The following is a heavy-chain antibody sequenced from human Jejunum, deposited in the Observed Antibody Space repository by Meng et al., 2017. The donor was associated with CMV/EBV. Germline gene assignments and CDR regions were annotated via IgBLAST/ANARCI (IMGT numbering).Heavy chain of an antibody. CDR1: GASSSSGDYF. J-gene: IGHJ4*02. CDR3: ATRIPDTSGYYYGVFDF. CDR2: IYYNGRT. V-gene: IGHV4-30-4*08. Sequence: HVQLHESGPGLVKPSQTLSVTCTVSGASSSSGDYFWTWLRQPPGKGLEWIGYIYYNGRTDYNPSLESRVTISLDTSKNQFSLKLTSITVADTAVYYCATRIPDTSGYYYGVFDFWGQGALVTVSS. D-gene: IGHD3-22*01.